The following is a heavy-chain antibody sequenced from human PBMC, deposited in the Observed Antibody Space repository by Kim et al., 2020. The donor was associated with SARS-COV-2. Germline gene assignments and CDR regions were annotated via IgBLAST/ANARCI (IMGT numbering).Heavy chain of an antibody. D-gene: IGHD3-10*01. J-gene: IGHJ4*02. CDR1: GYTFTSHA. CDR2: INAGNGNT. V-gene: IGHV1-3*01. CDR3: ARSLLWFGELSTFGY. Sequence: ASVKVSCKASGYTFTSHAMHWVRQAPGQRLEWMGWINAGNGNTKYSQKLQGRVTITRDTSATTAYMELSSLRSEDTAVYYCARSLLWFGELSTFGYWGQGTLVTVSS.